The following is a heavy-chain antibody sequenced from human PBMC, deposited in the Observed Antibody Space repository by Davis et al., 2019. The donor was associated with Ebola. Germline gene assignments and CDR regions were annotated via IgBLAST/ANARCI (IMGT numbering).Heavy chain of an antibody. Sequence: GGSLKISCEASGYSFTNYWIAWVRQMPGKGLEWMGIIYPGDSDTRYNPSFQGQVTISADKSISTAFLEWSSLQASDTAIYYCAKLGMEYYFYIMDVWGQGTTVIVSS. CDR2: IYPGDSDT. V-gene: IGHV5-51*01. CDR3: AKLGMEYYFYIMDV. D-gene: IGHD1-1*01. CDR1: GYSFTNYW. J-gene: IGHJ6*02.